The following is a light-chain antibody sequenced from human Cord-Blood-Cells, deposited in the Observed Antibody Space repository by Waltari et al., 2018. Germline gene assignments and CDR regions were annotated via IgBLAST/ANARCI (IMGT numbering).Light chain of an antibody. J-gene: IGLJ3*02. CDR1: HLGSKR. V-gene: IGLV3-21*04. Sequence: SYVLTQPPSVLVAPGKTARINCGGNHLGSKRVHWYQQKPGQAQVLVIYYDSDRPSGIPERFSGSNSGNTATLTISRVEAGDEADYYCLVWDSSSDHPVFGGGTKLAVL. CDR2: YDS. CDR3: LVWDSSSDHPV.